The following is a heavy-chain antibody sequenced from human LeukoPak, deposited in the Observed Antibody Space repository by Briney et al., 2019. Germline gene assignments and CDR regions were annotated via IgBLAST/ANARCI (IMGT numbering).Heavy chain of an antibody. CDR2: IYYSGST. V-gene: IGHV4-39*07. D-gene: IGHD3-3*01. J-gene: IGHJ6*03. CDR3: ARELRSGYYYYYYMDV. CDR1: GGSISSYY. Sequence: SETLSLTCTVSGGSISSYYWGWIRQPPGKGLEWIGSIYYSGSTYYNPSLKSRVTISVDTSKNQFSLKLSSVTAADTAVYYCARELRSGYYYYYYMDVWGKGTTVTVSS.